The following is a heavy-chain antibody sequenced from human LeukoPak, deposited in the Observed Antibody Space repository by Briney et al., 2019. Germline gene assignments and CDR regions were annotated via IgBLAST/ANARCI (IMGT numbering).Heavy chain of an antibody. CDR2: INPSGGST. D-gene: IGHD1-26*01. J-gene: IGHJ5*02. CDR1: GYTFTSYY. CDR3: ARGSGGSYYRNWFDP. V-gene: IGHV1-46*01. Sequence: ASVKVSCKASGYTFTSYYMHWVRQAPGQGLEWMGIINPSGGSTSYAQKFQGRVTMTRDTSTSTVYIELSSLRSEDTAVYYCARGSGGSYYRNWFDPWGQGTLVTVSS.